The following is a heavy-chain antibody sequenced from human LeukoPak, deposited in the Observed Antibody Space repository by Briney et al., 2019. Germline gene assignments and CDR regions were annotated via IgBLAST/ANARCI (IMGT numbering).Heavy chain of an antibody. CDR1: GGSISSSSYY. V-gene: IGHV4-39*07. D-gene: IGHD6-19*01. J-gene: IGHJ3*02. CDR2: IYYSGST. Sequence: PSETLSLTCTVSGGSISSSSYYWGWIRQPPGKGLEWIGSIYYSGSTYYNPSLKSRVTMSVDTSNNQFSLKLSSVTAADTAVYYCARAPLTVAYAFDIWGQGTMVTVSS. CDR3: ARAPLTVAYAFDI.